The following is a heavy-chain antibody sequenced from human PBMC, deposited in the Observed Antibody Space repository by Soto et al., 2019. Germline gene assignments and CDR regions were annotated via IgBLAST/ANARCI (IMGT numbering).Heavy chain of an antibody. J-gene: IGHJ6*02. Sequence: QVQLVQSGAEVKKPGSSVKVSCKASGGTFSSYAISWVRQAPGQGLEWMGGIIPIFGTANYAQKFQGRVAMTADESTSTAYMELSSLRPEDTAVYDGARGGGVVVPAAMGYYYGMDVWGQGTTVTVSS. D-gene: IGHD2-2*01. CDR1: GGTFSSYA. CDR3: ARGGGVVVPAAMGYYYGMDV. CDR2: IIPIFGTA. V-gene: IGHV1-69*01.